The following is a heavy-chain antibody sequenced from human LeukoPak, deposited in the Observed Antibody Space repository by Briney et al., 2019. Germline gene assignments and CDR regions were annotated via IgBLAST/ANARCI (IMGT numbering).Heavy chain of an antibody. D-gene: IGHD1-7*01. V-gene: IGHV3-23*01. CDR1: GLTFSNYA. CDR3: AKDAMTLENRWNYRSKTDYEY. Sequence: GGSLRLSCAASGLTFSNYAMNWVRQAPGKGLEWVSTISNSGDSTYYGDSVRGRFTISRDNSQNMLYLQMNSLRAEDTAIYYCAKDAMTLENRWNYRSKTDYEYWGQGTLVAVSS. J-gene: IGHJ4*02. CDR2: ISNSGDST.